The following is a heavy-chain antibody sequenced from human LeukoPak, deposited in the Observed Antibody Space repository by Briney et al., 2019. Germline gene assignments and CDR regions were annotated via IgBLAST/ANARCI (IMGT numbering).Heavy chain of an antibody. CDR2: ISAYNGNT. J-gene: IGHJ4*02. V-gene: IGHV1-18*01. CDR1: GYTFTSYG. D-gene: IGHD3-10*01. CDR3: ARDVLDAVYGSGSYYPFYYFDY. Sequence: ASVKVSCKASGYTFTSYGISWVRQAPGQGLEWMGWISAYNGNTNYAQKLQGRVTMTTDTSTSTAYMELRSLRSDDTAVYYCARDVLDAVYGSGSYYPFYYFDYWGQGTLVTVSS.